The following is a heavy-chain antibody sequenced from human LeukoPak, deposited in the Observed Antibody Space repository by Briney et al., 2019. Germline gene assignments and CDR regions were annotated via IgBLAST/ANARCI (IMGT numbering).Heavy chain of an antibody. V-gene: IGHV4-59*01. CDR2: IYYSGST. J-gene: IGHJ4*02. CDR3: ASTPYYYDSSGYYTGVLGY. CDR1: GGSISSYY. Sequence: SETLSLTCTVSGGSISSYYWSWIRQPPGKGLEWIGYIYYSGSTNYNPSLKSRVTISVDTSKNQFSLKLSSVTAADTAVYYCASTPYYYDSSGYYTGVLGYWGQGTLVTVSS. D-gene: IGHD3-22*01.